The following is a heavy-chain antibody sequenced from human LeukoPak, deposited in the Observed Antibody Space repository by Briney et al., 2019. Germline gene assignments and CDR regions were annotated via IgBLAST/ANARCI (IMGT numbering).Heavy chain of an antibody. CDR2: ISAYNGNT. J-gene: IGHJ5*02. CDR1: GYTFTSYG. CDR3: ARDQIQYSSSWYARFDP. V-gene: IGHV1-18*01. Sequence: ASVKDSCKASGYTFTSYGISWVRQAPGQGLEWMGWISAYNGNTNYAQKLQGRVTMTTDTSTSTAYMELRSLRSDDTAVYYCARDQIQYSSSWYARFDPWGQGTLVTVSS. D-gene: IGHD6-13*01.